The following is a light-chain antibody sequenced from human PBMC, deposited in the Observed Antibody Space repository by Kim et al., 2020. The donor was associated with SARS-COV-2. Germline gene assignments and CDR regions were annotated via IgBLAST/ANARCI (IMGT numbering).Light chain of an antibody. V-gene: IGKV3-11*01. CDR3: QQRSNSPPMYT. J-gene: IGKJ2*01. CDR2: DAS. CDR1: QSVSSY. Sequence: EIVLTQSPATLSLSPGETATLSCRASQSVSSYLAWYQQTPGQAPRLLIYDASNRATGIPVRFSGSGSGTDFTLTISSLEPEDFAVYFCQQRSNSPPMYTFGQGTKLEI.